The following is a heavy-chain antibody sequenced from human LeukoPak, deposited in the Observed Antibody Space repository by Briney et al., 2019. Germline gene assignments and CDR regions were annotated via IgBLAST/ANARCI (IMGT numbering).Heavy chain of an antibody. CDR2: ISAYNGNT. D-gene: IGHD2-2*01. CDR1: GYTFTSYG. Sequence: ASVKVSCKASGYTFTSYGISWVRQAPGQGLEWMGWISAYNGNTNYAQKLQGRVTMTTDTSTSTAYMELRSLRSDDTAVYYCARDCSSTSCYARGYYYYGMDVWGQGTTVTVSS. V-gene: IGHV1-18*01. CDR3: ARDCSSTSCYARGYYYYGMDV. J-gene: IGHJ6*02.